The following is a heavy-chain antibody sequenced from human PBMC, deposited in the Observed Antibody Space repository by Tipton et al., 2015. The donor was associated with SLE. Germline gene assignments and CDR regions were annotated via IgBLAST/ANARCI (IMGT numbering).Heavy chain of an antibody. Sequence: SLRLSCVASGFSFSNNAMAWVRQAPGKGLEWVSAIHGSDDTTHHADSVKGRFIISRDTTRNTLYLQMNSLKIEDTAVYYCAKGRTITWYVDFWGQGTLVTVSS. CDR3: AKGRTITWYVDF. V-gene: IGHV3-23*01. J-gene: IGHJ4*02. CDR2: IHGSDDTT. CDR1: GFSFSNNA. D-gene: IGHD3-10*01.